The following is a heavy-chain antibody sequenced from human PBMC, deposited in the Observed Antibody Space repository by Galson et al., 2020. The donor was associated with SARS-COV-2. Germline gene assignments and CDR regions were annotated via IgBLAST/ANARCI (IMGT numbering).Heavy chain of an antibody. CDR1: GFTFIGFS. V-gene: IGHV3-30-3*01. CDR2: ITNDGTIK. D-gene: IGHD3-3*02. J-gene: IGHJ4*02. Sequence: GESLKISCAASGFTFIGFSLHWVRQAPGKGLEWLSMITNDGTIKNYLGSVRGRFTISRDNSKNTVYLQMDTLRPDDTAIYYCARVDGPGHFLIDYWGRGTLVTVSS. CDR3: ARVDGPGHFLIDY.